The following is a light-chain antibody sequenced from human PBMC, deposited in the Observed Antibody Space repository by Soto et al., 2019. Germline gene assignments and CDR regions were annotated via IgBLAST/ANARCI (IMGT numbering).Light chain of an antibody. J-gene: IGKJ2*03. CDR1: QRIISW. Sequence: DIQMTQSPSTLSASVGDRVTITCRASQRIISWLAWYQQKPGKAPDLLIFDASSLKSGVPSRFSGSGSGTEITLTIGGLQPDDFATYFCQQYNSYPYSVGQGTKLEIK. CDR3: QQYNSYPYS. CDR2: DAS. V-gene: IGKV1-5*01.